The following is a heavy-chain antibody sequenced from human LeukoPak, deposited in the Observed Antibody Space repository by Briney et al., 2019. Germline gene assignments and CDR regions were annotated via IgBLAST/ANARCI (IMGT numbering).Heavy chain of an antibody. V-gene: IGHV3-21*01. CDR2: ISSSSSYI. D-gene: IGHD6-19*01. Sequence: GGSLRLSCAASGFPFSNYSMNWVRQAPGKGLEWVSSISSSSSYIYYADSVKGRFTISRDNAKNSLYLQMNSLRAEDTAVYYCARGLGSSGLDYWGQGTLVTVSS. CDR1: GFPFSNYS. J-gene: IGHJ4*02. CDR3: ARGLGSSGLDY.